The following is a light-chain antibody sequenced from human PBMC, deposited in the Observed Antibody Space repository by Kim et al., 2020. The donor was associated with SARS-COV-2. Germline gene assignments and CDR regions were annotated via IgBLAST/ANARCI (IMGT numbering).Light chain of an antibody. CDR3: CSYAGSTTIV. V-gene: IGLV2-23*02. CDR1: SSDVGDYNL. Sequence: QSALTQPASVSGSPGQSITISCTGTSSDVGDYNLVSWYQHHPGKAPKLILYEVSKRPSGVSNRFSGSKSGNTASLAIPGLQAEDEADYYCCSYAGSTTIVFGSGTKVTVL. J-gene: IGLJ1*01. CDR2: EVS.